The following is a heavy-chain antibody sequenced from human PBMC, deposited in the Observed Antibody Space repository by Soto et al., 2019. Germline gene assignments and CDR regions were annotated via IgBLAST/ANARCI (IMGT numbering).Heavy chain of an antibody. CDR3: ARDQDEVAGNYYFDY. V-gene: IGHV3-30-3*01. Sequence: QVQLVESGGGVVQPGRSLRLSCAASGFTFSSYAMHWVRQAPGKGLEWVAVISYDGSNKYYADSVKGRFTIPRDNSKNTLYLQRNSLRAEDTAVYYCARDQDEVAGNYYFDYRGQGTLVTVSS. J-gene: IGHJ4*02. D-gene: IGHD6-19*01. CDR1: GFTFSSYA. CDR2: ISYDGSNK.